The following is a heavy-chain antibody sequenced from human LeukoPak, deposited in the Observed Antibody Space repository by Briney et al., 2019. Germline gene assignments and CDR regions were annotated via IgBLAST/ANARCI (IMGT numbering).Heavy chain of an antibody. J-gene: IGHJ6*04. CDR3: AELGITMIGGV. D-gene: IGHD3-10*02. Sequence: PGGSLRLSCAASGFTFSSYSMNWVRQAPGKGLECVSYISSSGGTIYYADSVKVLLSISRDNAKNSLYLQMNSLRAEDTAVYYCAELGITMIGGVWGKGTTVTISS. CDR2: ISSSGGTI. CDR1: GFTFSSYS. V-gene: IGHV3-48*04.